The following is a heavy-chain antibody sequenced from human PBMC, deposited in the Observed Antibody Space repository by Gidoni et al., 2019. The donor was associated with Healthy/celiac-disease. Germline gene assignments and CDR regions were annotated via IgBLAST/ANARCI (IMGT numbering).Heavy chain of an antibody. CDR3: ATWVMITFGGVFDY. Sequence: QVQLVQSGAEVKKPGASVKVSCKVSGYTLTEFTMHWVRQAPGKGLEWMGGFDPEDGETIYAQKFQGRVTMTEDTSTDTAYMELSSLRSEDTSVYYCATWVMITFGGVFDYWGQGTLVTVSS. D-gene: IGHD3-16*01. V-gene: IGHV1-24*01. J-gene: IGHJ4*02. CDR1: GYTLTEFT. CDR2: FDPEDGET.